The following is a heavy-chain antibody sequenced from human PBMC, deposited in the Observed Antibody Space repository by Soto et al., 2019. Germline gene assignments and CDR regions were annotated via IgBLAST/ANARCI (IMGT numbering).Heavy chain of an antibody. CDR2: IKTDGSFT. CDR3: ARDNNWSLDY. Sequence: PGGSLRLSCAASGFTFSKHWMHWVRQAPGKGLVWVSLIKTDGSFTRDADSVKGRFTISRDNARNTLYLQMNSLRAEDTAVYYCARDNNWSLDYWGQGTLVTVSS. V-gene: IGHV3-74*01. CDR1: GFTFSKHW. J-gene: IGHJ4*02. D-gene: IGHD1-1*01.